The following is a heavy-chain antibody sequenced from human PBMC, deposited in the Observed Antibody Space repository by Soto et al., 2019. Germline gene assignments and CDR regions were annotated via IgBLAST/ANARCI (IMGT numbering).Heavy chain of an antibody. CDR1: GGSFSGYY. D-gene: IGHD3-10*01. V-gene: IGHV4-34*01. CDR3: ARGRGRPLGYYYYGMDV. J-gene: IGHJ6*02. Sequence: QVQLQQWGAGLLKPSETLSLTCAVYGGSFSGYYWSWIRQPPGKGLEWIGEINHSGSTNYNPSLKRRVPISVDTSKTQFSLKLSSVTAADTAVYYCARGRGRPLGYYYYGMDVWGQGTTVTVSS. CDR2: INHSGST.